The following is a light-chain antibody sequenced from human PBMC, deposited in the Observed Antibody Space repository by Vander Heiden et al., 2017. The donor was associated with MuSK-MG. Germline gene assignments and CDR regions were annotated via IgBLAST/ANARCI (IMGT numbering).Light chain of an antibody. V-gene: IGLV3-9*01. CDR2: RDS. J-gene: IGLJ3*02. CDR1: NIGSKN. Sequence: SYELTQPLSVPVALGQTARITCGGNNIGSKNVHWYQQKPGQAPVLVIYRDSNRPSGIPERFSGSNSGNTATLTISRAQAGDEADYYCQVWDSSTGEVFGGGTKLTVL. CDR3: QVWDSSTGEV.